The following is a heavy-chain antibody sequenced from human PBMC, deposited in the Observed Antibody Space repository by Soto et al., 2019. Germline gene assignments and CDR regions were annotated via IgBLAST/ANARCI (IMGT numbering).Heavy chain of an antibody. CDR2: ISAIGDST. Sequence: EVQVLESGGGLIQSGGSLRLSCVFSEFAFSTFGMSWVRQAPGKGLESVSSISAIGDSTFHADSVKGRFSISRDNSRNSHYLQMNNLRAEDTAVYYCATVGPYSPRWDFWGQGTVVTVSS. CDR3: ATVGPYSPRWDF. D-gene: IGHD2-15*01. V-gene: IGHV3-23*01. CDR1: EFAFSTFG. J-gene: IGHJ3*01.